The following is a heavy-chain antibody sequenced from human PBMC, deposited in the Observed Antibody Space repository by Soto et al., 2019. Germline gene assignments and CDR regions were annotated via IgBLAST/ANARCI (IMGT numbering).Heavy chain of an antibody. CDR3: ARELGITKDKYGMDV. Sequence: EVQLVESGGGLVKPGGSLRLSCAASGFTFSSYSMNWVRQAPGKGLEWVSSISSSSSYIYYADSVKGRFTISRDNAKNSLYLQMNSLRAEDTAVYYCARELGITKDKYGMDVWGQGTTVTVSS. D-gene: IGHD3-22*01. V-gene: IGHV3-21*01. CDR2: ISSSSSYI. J-gene: IGHJ6*02. CDR1: GFTFSSYS.